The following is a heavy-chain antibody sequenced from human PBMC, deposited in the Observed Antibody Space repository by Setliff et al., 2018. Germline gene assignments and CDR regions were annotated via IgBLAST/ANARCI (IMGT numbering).Heavy chain of an antibody. Sequence: SSETLSLTCAVYGGSFSGYHWSWIRQPPGKGLEWIGEISHSGDPNYNPSLKSRVTISLDTSQNQFSLKLTSVTAADTAVYYCARAPQYSNFWYALSWFDPWGQGTLVTVSS. CDR1: GGSFSGYH. J-gene: IGHJ5*02. V-gene: IGHV4-34*01. CDR2: ISHSGDP. D-gene: IGHD3-3*01. CDR3: ARAPQYSNFWYALSWFDP.